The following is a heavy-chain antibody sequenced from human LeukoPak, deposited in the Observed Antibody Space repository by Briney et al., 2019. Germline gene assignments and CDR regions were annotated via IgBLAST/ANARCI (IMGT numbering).Heavy chain of an antibody. Sequence: SETLSLTCTVSGGSISSYYWSWIRQPAGKGLEWIGRIYTSGSTNYNPSLKSRVTMSVDTSKNQFSLKLSSVTAADTAVYYCARDPSSSSFSYYGMDVWGQGTTVTVSS. CDR2: IYTSGST. V-gene: IGHV4-4*07. J-gene: IGHJ6*02. D-gene: IGHD6-6*01. CDR1: GGSISSYY. CDR3: ARDPSSSSFSYYGMDV.